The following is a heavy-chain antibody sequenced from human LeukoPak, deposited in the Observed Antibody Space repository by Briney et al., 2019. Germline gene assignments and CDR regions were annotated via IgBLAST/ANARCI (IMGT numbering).Heavy chain of an antibody. CDR2: INPNSGGT. CDR3: ASRDGRSSSFRFDP. V-gene: IGHV1-2*02. CDR1: GYTFTGYY. D-gene: IGHD3-3*01. J-gene: IGHJ5*02. Sequence: GASVKVSCKASGYTFTGYYMHWLRQAPGQGLEWMGWINPNSGGTNYAQKFQGRVTMTRDTSISTAYMELSRLRSDDTAVYYCASRDGRSSSFRFDPWGQGTLVTVSS.